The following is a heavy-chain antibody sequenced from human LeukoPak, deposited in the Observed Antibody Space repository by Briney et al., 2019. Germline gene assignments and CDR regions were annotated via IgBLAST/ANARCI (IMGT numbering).Heavy chain of an antibody. CDR2: INHSGST. CDR1: GGSFSGYY. CDR3: ARGPSLRYMDV. V-gene: IGHV4-34*01. D-gene: IGHD3-10*01. Sequence: PSETLSLTCAVYGGSFSGYYWSWIRQPPGKGLEWIGEINHSGSTNYNPSLKSRVTISVDTSKNQFSLRLTSVTAADTAVYYCARGPSLRYMDVWGKGTTVTVSS. J-gene: IGHJ6*03.